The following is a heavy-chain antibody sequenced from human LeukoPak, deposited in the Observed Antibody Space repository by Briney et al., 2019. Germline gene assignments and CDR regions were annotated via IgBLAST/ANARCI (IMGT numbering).Heavy chain of an antibody. CDR1: GFTFSSYA. CDR3: AKDKAKVATIKSDAFDI. CDR2: ISGSGGST. Sequence: PGGSLRLSCAASGFTFSSYAMSWVRQAPRKGLEWVSAISGSGGSTYYADSVKGRFTISRDNSKNTLCLQMNSLRAEDTAVYYCAKDKAKVATIKSDAFDIWGQGTMVTVSS. D-gene: IGHD5-12*01. J-gene: IGHJ3*02. V-gene: IGHV3-23*01.